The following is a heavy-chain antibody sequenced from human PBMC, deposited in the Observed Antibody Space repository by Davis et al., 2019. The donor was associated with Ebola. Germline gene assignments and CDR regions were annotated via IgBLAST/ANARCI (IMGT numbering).Heavy chain of an antibody. CDR2: INPNSGGT. CDR3: ARGAWQQLGSNFDY. V-gene: IGHV1-2*02. J-gene: IGHJ4*02. D-gene: IGHD6-13*01. Sequence: ASVKVSCKASGYTFTSYGISWVRQAPGQGLEWMGWINPNSGGTNYAQKFQGRVTMTRDTSISTAYMELSRLRSDDTAVYYCARGAWQQLGSNFDYWGQGTLVTVSS. CDR1: GYTFTSYG.